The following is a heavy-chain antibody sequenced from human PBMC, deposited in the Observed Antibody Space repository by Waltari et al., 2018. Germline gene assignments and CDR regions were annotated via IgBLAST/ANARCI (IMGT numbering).Heavy chain of an antibody. D-gene: IGHD2-2*01. Sequence: GEINQSGSTNYNPSLKSRVTISVDTSKNQFSLKLSSVTAADTAVYYCARVTGSGYCSSTSCYLSRSGFDYWGQGTLVTVSS. V-gene: IGHV4-34*01. J-gene: IGHJ4*02. CDR3: ARVTGSGYCSSTSCYLSRSGFDY. CDR2: INQSGST.